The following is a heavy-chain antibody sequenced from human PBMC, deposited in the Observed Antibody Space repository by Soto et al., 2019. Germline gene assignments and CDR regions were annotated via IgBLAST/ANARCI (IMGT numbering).Heavy chain of an antibody. Sequence: SETLSLTCSVSGDSISTVDYFWAWIRQPPGQALEYIGYIYKSATTYYNPSFESRVAISLDTSKSQFSLNVTSVTAADTAVYFCARGRYCLTGRCFPNWFDSWGQGAMVTVSS. D-gene: IGHD2-15*01. J-gene: IGHJ5*01. CDR3: ARGRYCLTGRCFPNWFDS. V-gene: IGHV4-30-4*01. CDR1: GDSISTVDYF. CDR2: IYKSATT.